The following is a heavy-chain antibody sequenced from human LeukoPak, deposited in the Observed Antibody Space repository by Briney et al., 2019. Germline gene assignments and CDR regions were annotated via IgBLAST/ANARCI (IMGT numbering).Heavy chain of an antibody. Sequence: KPSETLSLTCTVSGGSISSSSYYWGWIRQPPGKGLEWIGSIYYSGSTYYNPSLKGRVTISVDTSKNQFSLKLSSVTAADTAVYYCAKVGIGDSVSRDYYYMDVWGKGTTVTISS. J-gene: IGHJ6*03. CDR1: GGSISSSSYY. CDR2: IYYSGST. D-gene: IGHD3-10*01. CDR3: AKVGIGDSVSRDYYYMDV. V-gene: IGHV4-39*07.